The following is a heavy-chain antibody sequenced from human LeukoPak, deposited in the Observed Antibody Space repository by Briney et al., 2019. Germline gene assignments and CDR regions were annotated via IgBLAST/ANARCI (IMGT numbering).Heavy chain of an antibody. D-gene: IGHD5-18*01. J-gene: IGHJ4*02. CDR1: GFTFSSYS. Sequence: GGSLRLSRAASGFTFSSYSMNWVRQAPRKGLEWVSSISSSSSYIYYADSVKGRFTISRDNAKNSLYLQMNSLRAEDTAVYYCARDGGYSYGYPLDYWGQGTLVTVSS. CDR2: ISSSSSYI. V-gene: IGHV3-21*01. CDR3: ARDGGYSYGYPLDY.